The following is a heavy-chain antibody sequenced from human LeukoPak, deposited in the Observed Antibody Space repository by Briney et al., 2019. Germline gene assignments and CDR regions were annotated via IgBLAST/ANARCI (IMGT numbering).Heavy chain of an antibody. CDR1: GFTFSSYV. Sequence: GGSLRLSCAASGFTFSSYVMNWVRQAPGKGLEWVSGISDSGGSTYYADSVKGRFTISRDNSKNTLYLQMNSLRAEDTAVYYCAKLPGRAADYWGQGTLVTVSS. J-gene: IGHJ4*02. V-gene: IGHV3-23*01. CDR2: ISDSGGST. CDR3: AKLPGRAADY.